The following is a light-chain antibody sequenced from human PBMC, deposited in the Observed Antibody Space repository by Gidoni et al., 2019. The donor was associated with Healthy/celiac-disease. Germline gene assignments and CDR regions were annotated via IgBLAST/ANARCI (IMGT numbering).Light chain of an antibody. V-gene: IGLV2-14*01. Sequence: QSALTQPASVSGSPGQSITISWTGTSSDVGGYNYVAWYQQHPCKAPKLMIYDVSNRPSGVSNRFSGSKSGNTASLTISGLQAEDEADYYCSSYTSSSADVVFGGGTKLTVL. J-gene: IGLJ2*01. CDR3: SSYTSSSADVV. CDR1: SSDVGGYNY. CDR2: DVS.